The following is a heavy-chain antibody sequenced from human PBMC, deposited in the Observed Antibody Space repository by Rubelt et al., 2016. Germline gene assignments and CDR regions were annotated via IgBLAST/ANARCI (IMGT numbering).Heavy chain of an antibody. CDR1: GFTFTNYN. D-gene: IGHD1-26*01. CDR2: ISSSTNTM. Sequence: EVQLVESGGGLVQPGGSLRLSCAASGFTFTNYNMNWVRQAPGKGLEWVSYISSSTNTMYYADSVKGRFTISRDNAKNSLDLQMSSLRAEDTAVYYCVSKWELRWGQGTLVTVSS. CDR3: VSKWELR. J-gene: IGHJ4*02. V-gene: IGHV3-48*04.